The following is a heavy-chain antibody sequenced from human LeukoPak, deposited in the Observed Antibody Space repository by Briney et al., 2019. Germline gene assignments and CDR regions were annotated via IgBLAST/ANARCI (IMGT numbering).Heavy chain of an antibody. D-gene: IGHD3-16*02. CDR2: IYTSGGT. V-gene: IGHV4-4*07. Sequence: NASETLSLTCTVSGGSISSYYWSWIRQPAGKGLEWIGGIYTSGGTNYNPSLKSRVTMSVDTSKNQFSLKLNSVTAADTAVYYCARVYVWGSYRFDYWGQGTLVTVSS. J-gene: IGHJ4*02. CDR1: GGSISSYY. CDR3: ARVYVWGSYRFDY.